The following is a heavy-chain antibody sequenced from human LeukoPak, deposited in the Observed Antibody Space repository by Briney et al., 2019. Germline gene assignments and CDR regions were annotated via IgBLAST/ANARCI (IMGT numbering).Heavy chain of an antibody. CDR3: ARGYYDYVWGSYRNDAFDI. J-gene: IGHJ3*02. Sequence: SETLSLTCTVSGGSISSSSYYWGWIRQPPGKGLEWIGSIYYSGSTYYNPSLKSRVTISVDTSKNQFSLKLSSVTAADTAVYYCARGYYDYVWGSYRNDAFDIWGQGTMVTVSS. D-gene: IGHD3-16*02. CDR2: IYYSGST. CDR1: GGSISSSSYY. V-gene: IGHV4-39*01.